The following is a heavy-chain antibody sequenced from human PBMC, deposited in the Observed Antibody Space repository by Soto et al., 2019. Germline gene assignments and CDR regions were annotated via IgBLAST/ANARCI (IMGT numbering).Heavy chain of an antibody. CDR2: IYTAGGT. D-gene: IGHD2-2*01. Sequence: TGGSLRLSCAASGFTVSNTYMTWVRQPPGKGLERVSVIYTAGGTNYADSVKGRFIISRDNSKNTLYLQMNSLRAEDTAVYYCARALPVAKGGFDPWGQGTLVTVSS. CDR1: GFTVSNTY. CDR3: ARALPVAKGGFDP. J-gene: IGHJ5*02. V-gene: IGHV3-53*01.